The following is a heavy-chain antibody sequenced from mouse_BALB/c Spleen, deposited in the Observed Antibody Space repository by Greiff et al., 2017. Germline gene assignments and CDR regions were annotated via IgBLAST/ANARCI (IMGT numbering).Heavy chain of an antibody. Sequence: QVQLQQSGPELVRPGVSVKISCKGSGYTFTDYAMHWVKQSHAKSLEWIGVISTYYGNTNYNQKFKGKATMTVDKSSSTAYMELARLTSEDSAIYYCARRSSYAMDYWGQGTSVTVSS. V-gene: IGHV1-67*01. D-gene: IGHD1-1*01. CDR1: GYTFTDYA. J-gene: IGHJ4*01. CDR3: ARRSSYAMDY. CDR2: ISTYYGNT.